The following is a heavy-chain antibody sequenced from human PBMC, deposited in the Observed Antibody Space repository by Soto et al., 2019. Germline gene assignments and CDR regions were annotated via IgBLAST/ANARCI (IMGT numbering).Heavy chain of an antibody. J-gene: IGHJ6*04. Sequence: QVQLVQSGAEVKKPGSSVKVSCKASGGTFSSYAISWVRQAPGQGLEWMGGIIPIFGTANYAQKFQGRVTISEAESTSTASIELGSMRSEDSAVYYCPSRHLTGGYSYGADYYCGMAVWGNGTTVRVSS. CDR2: IIPIFGTA. CDR1: GGTFSSYA. D-gene: IGHD5-18*01. V-gene: IGHV1-69*19. CDR3: PSRHLTGGYSYGADYYCGMAV.